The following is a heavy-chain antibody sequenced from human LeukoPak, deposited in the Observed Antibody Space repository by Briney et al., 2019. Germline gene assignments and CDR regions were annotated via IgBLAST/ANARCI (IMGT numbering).Heavy chain of an antibody. J-gene: IGHJ4*02. D-gene: IGHD3-22*01. CDR2: IYYSGST. CDR1: GGSISSYY. Sequence: SETLSLTCTVSGGSISSYYWSWIRQPPGKGLEWIGYIYYSGSTNYSPSLKSRVTMSVDTSKNQFSLKLSSVTAADTAVYYCVRDRYYYDSSARYFDYWGQGTLVTVSS. CDR3: VRDRYYYDSSARYFDY. V-gene: IGHV4-59*12.